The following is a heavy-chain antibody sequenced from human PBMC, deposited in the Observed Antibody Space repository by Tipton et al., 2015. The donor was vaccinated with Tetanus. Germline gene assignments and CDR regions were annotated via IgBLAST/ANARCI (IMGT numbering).Heavy chain of an antibody. V-gene: IGHV4-28*01. CDR2: IHNSGST. D-gene: IGHD2-21*01. Sequence: LRLSCAVSGYSISRSHWWAWIRQPPGKGLEWIGHIHNSGSTYYNPSLKSRVTVSVDTSKNQFSLTVNSVTDVDPAVYYCARVGIRWYFDIWGSGTLVTVSS. J-gene: IGHJ2*01. CDR3: ARVGIRWYFDI. CDR1: GYSISRSHW.